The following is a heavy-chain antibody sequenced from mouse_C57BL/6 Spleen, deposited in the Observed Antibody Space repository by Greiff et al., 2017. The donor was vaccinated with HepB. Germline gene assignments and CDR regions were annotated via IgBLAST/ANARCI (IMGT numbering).Heavy chain of an antibody. Sequence: VQLQQSGPELVKPGASVKISCKASGYSFTDYNMNWVKQSNGKSLEWIGVINPNYGTTSYNQKFKGKATLTVDQSSSTAYMQLNSLTSEDSAVYYCASPSYYYGSSYGYAMDYWGQGTSVTVSS. V-gene: IGHV1-39*01. D-gene: IGHD1-1*01. CDR1: GYSFTDYN. J-gene: IGHJ4*01. CDR2: INPNYGTT. CDR3: ASPSYYYGSSYGYAMDY.